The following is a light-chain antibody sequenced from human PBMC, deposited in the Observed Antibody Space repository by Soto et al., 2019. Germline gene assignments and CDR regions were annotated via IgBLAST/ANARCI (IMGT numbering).Light chain of an antibody. J-gene: IGKJ3*01. Sequence: ENVLTQSPGTLSLSPGERATLSCRASQSLSSNYLAWYQQKPGQAPRLLISGTSNRATGIPDRFSGSGSGTDFTLTISRLEPDDFAVYFCQQYGDSAFTFGPGTKVDIK. V-gene: IGKV3-20*01. CDR1: QSLSSNY. CDR3: QQYGDSAFT. CDR2: GTS.